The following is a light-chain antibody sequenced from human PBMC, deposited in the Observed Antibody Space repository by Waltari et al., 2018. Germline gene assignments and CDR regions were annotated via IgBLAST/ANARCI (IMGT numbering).Light chain of an antibody. Sequence: QSALTQPPSASGSPGQSVTISCTGTSSDFGGYNYVSWYQRPPGKAPKLMIYEVNKQPAGVPDRFSGSKSGNTASLTVSGLQAEDEAEYSCSSYAGSNNWVFGGGTKLTVL. CDR3: SSYAGSNNWV. CDR2: EVN. V-gene: IGLV2-8*01. J-gene: IGLJ3*02. CDR1: SSDFGGYNY.